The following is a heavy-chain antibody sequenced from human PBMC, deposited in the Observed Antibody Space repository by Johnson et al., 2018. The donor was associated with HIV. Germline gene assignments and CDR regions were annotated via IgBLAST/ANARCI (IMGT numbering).Heavy chain of an antibody. J-gene: IGHJ3*02. V-gene: IGHV3-20*04. CDR3: AKDIALRYYYVLRGAFDI. Sequence: VQLVESGGDVVRPGGSLRISCVASGFKLYEYDVSWVRQVPGKGLEWVSGINWSGGGTSYADSVKGRFTVSSDNAKNSLFLQMNSLRAEDTALYYCAKDIALRYYYVLRGAFDIWGQGTMVTVSS. D-gene: IGHD3-10*02. CDR2: INWSGGGT. CDR1: GFKLYEYD.